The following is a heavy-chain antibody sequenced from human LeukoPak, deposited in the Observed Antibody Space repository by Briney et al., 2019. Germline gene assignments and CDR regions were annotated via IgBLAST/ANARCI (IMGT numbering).Heavy chain of an antibody. V-gene: IGHV4-39*07. Sequence: PSETLSLTCTVSGGSISSTNYYWGWIRQPPGKGLEWIGSIYYSGSTYYNPSLKSRVTISVDTSKNQFSLKLSSVTAADTAVYYCARARSMVRGVRWFDPWGQGTLVTVSS. J-gene: IGHJ5*02. D-gene: IGHD3-10*01. CDR3: ARARSMVRGVRWFDP. CDR2: IYYSGST. CDR1: GGSISSTNYY.